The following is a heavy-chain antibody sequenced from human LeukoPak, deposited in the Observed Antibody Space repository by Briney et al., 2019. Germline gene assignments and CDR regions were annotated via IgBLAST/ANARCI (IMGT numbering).Heavy chain of an antibody. CDR3: ARDRPVVRGVIIRAFDI. D-gene: IGHD3-10*01. CDR2: IWYDGSNK. CDR1: GFTFSSYG. V-gene: IGHV3-33*01. Sequence: GGSLRLSCAASGFTFSSYGMHWVRQAPGKGLEWVAVIWYDGSNKYYADSVKGRFTISRDNSKNTLYLQMNSLRAEDTAVYYCARDRPVVRGVIIRAFDIWGQGTMVTVSS. J-gene: IGHJ3*02.